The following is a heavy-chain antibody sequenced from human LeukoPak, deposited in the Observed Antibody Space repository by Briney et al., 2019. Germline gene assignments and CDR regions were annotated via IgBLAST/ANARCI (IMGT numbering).Heavy chain of an antibody. Sequence: NPNSGNTGYAQKFQGRVTMTRNTSISTAYMELSSLRSEDTAVYYCARGRSGTDYYYYGMDVWGQGTTVTVSS. D-gene: IGHD1-1*01. CDR3: ARGRSGTDYYYYGMDV. V-gene: IGHV1-8*01. J-gene: IGHJ6*02. CDR2: NPNSGNT.